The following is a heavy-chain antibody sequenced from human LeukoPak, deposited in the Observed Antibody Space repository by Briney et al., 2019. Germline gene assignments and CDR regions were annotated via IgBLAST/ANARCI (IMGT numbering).Heavy chain of an antibody. V-gene: IGHV3-30-3*02. J-gene: IGHJ4*02. CDR3: AKIGRFGDLDSDAEN. D-gene: IGHD3-10*01. CDR1: GFTFSSYA. CDR2: ISYDGSNK. Sequence: GGSLRLSCAVSGFTFSSYAMHWVRQAPGKGLEWVAVISYDGSNKYYADSVKGRSTISRDNSKNTLYLQMNSLRAEDTAVYYCAKIGRFGDLDSDAENWGQGTLVTVSS.